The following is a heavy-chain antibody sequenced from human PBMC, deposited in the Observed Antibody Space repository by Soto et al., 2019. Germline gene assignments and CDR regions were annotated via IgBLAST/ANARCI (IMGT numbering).Heavy chain of an antibody. Sequence: EASVKVSCKASGYTFTSYGISWVRQAPGQGLEWMGWISAYNGNTNYAQKLQGRVTMTTDTSTSTAYMELSSLRSDDTAVYYCARGYYYDSSGVDPWAFAIWGQGTMVTVSS. CDR3: ARGYYYDSSGVDPWAFAI. J-gene: IGHJ3*02. CDR1: GYTFTSYG. CDR2: ISAYNGNT. D-gene: IGHD3-22*01. V-gene: IGHV1-18*01.